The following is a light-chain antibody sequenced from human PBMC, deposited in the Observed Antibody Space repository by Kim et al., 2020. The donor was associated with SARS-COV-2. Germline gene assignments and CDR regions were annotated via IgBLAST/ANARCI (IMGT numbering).Light chain of an antibody. CDR2: QDT. Sequence: VSPVQTASITCIGDKLRDKFVSLYQQKPGPSPVLVIYQDTKRPSRIPERFSGSNSGNTATLTISGTQAMDEADYYCQAWDTSTNWVFGGGTQLTVL. J-gene: IGLJ3*02. V-gene: IGLV3-1*01. CDR1: KLRDKF. CDR3: QAWDTSTNWV.